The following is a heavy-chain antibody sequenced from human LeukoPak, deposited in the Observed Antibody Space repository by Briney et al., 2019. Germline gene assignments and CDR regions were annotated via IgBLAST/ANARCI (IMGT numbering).Heavy chain of an antibody. J-gene: IGHJ6*03. CDR2: ISSSSSTI. Sequence: GGSLRLSCAASGFTFSSYSMNWVRQAPGKGLEWASYISSSSSTIYYADSVKGRFTISRDNAKNSLYLQMNSLRDEDTAVYYCARRIVAVFIRYYYYYMDVWGKGTTVTVSS. V-gene: IGHV3-48*02. CDR1: GFTFSSYS. CDR3: ARRIVAVFIRYYYYYMDV. D-gene: IGHD5-12*01.